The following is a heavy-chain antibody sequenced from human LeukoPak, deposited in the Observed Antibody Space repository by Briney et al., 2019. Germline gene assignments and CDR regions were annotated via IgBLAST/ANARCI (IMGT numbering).Heavy chain of an antibody. CDR1: GYSINSGYY. D-gene: IGHD7-27*01. CDR2: IYHSGST. CDR3: ASRKLGNDY. J-gene: IGHJ4*02. V-gene: IGHV4-38-2*02. Sequence: SETLSLTCTVSGYSINSGYYWGWIRQPPGKGLEWIGSIYHSGSTYYNPSLKSRVTISADTSKNQFSLKLISVTAADTAVYYCASRKLGNDYWGQGTLVTVSS.